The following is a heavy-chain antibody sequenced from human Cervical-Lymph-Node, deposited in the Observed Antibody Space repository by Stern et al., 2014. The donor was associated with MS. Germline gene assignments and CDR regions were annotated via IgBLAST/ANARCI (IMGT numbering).Heavy chain of an antibody. CDR2: ISYDGRDK. CDR3: AKGGSGSFLD. Sequence: VQLVESGGGVVQPGRSLRLSCAASGFVFSSYALHWVRQAPGKGLEWVALISYDGRDKYYTASVKAQFPVSRDNSNNTVDLEMNSLRLEDTAVYYCAKGGSGSFLDWGQGSLVTVSS. D-gene: IGHD1-26*01. CDR1: GFVFSSYA. J-gene: IGHJ4*02. V-gene: IGHV3-30*04.